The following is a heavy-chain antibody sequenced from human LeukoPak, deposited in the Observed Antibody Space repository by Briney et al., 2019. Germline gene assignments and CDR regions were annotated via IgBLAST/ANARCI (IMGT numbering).Heavy chain of an antibody. CDR2: INSDGSST. Sequence: GGSLRLSCAASGFTFSSYWMHWVRHAPGKGLMWVSRINSDGSSTSYADSVKGRFTISRDNAKNTLYLQMNSLRAEDTAVYYCAELGITMIGGVWGKGTTVTISS. CDR1: GFTFSSYW. J-gene: IGHJ6*04. CDR3: AELGITMIGGV. V-gene: IGHV3-74*01. D-gene: IGHD3-10*02.